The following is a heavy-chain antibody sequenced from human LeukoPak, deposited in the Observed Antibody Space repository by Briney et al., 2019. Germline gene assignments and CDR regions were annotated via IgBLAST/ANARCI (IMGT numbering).Heavy chain of an antibody. J-gene: IGHJ5*02. D-gene: IGHD1-26*01. CDR3: AKGRGATIGHWFDP. CDR1: RGSLSSYG. Sequence: GASVKVSCKASRGSLSSYGFSWVRQAPGQGLDWMGGIIPIFGTANYAQKFQGRVTITADESTSTAYMELSSLRSEDTAVYYCAKGRGATIGHWFDPWGQGTLVTVSS. V-gene: IGHV1-69*13. CDR2: IIPIFGTA.